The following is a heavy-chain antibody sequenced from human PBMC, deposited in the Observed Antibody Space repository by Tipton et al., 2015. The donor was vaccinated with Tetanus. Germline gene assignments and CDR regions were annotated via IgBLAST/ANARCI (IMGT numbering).Heavy chain of an antibody. CDR2: IYDSGTT. J-gene: IGHJ6*02. D-gene: IGHD5-24*01. Sequence: TLSLTCALSGGSISRGAYSWSWIRQPPGKGLEWIGYIYDSGTTYPNPSLKSRVTISVSETRRQFFLNLTSVTAADTAVYYCARYNSYFYAMDVWGQGTTVTVSS. V-gene: IGHV4-30-2*01. CDR3: ARYNSYFYAMDV. CDR1: GGSISRGAYS.